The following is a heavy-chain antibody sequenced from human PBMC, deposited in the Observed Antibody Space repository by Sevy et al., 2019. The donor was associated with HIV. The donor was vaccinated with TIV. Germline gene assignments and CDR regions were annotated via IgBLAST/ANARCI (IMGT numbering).Heavy chain of an antibody. V-gene: IGHV3-7*01. CDR2: IKEDGSGK. CDR3: AREGQWSHPGDY. J-gene: IGHJ4*02. Sequence: GGSLRLSCAASGFSFSSFWMSWVRQSPGKGLEWVANIKEDGSGKYYVDSVKGRFTISRDNAKNSLYLQMNSLRAEDTAVYYCAREGQWSHPGDYWGQGTLVTVSS. D-gene: IGHD2-15*01. CDR1: GFSFSSFW.